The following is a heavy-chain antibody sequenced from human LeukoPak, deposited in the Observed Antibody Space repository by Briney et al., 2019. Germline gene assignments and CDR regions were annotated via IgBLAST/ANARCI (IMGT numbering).Heavy chain of an antibody. J-gene: IGHJ5*02. CDR1: GGSVSTISHF. CDR2: LSDTGTT. Sequence: PSETLSLTCTVSGGSVSTISHFWDWVRQPPGKGLEWIVSLSDTGTTYYNPSLESRVTMSVDTSKNQFSLKLSSVTAANTAVYYCARRDHTGRSHAWFDPWGQGTLVTVSS. V-gene: IGHV4-39*01. D-gene: IGHD1-14*01. CDR3: ARRDHTGRSHAWFDP.